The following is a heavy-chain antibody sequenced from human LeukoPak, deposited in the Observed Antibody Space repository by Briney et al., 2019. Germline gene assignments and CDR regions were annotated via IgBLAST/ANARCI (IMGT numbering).Heavy chain of an antibody. CDR1: GFTFSSYA. V-gene: IGHV3-30-3*01. D-gene: IGHD3-10*01. J-gene: IGHJ6*02. CDR3: AILIYGSGRRLSDV. CDR2: ISYDGSNK. Sequence: GRPLRLSCAASGFTFSSYAMHWVRQAPGKGLEWVAVISYDGSNKYYADSVKGRFTISRDNSKNTLYLQMNSLRAEDTAVYYCAILIYGSGRRLSDVWGQGTTVTVSS.